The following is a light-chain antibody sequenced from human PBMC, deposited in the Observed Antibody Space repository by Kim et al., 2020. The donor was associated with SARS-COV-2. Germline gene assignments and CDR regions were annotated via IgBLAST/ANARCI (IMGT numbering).Light chain of an antibody. Sequence: APGDSATRYGKASQSVSGSYLAWYQQKPGQAPRHLIYGASSRATGIPDRFRGSGSGTDFTLTISRLEPGDFAVYYCQQYGRSPITFGQGTRLEIK. CDR3: QQYGRSPIT. J-gene: IGKJ5*01. CDR2: GAS. CDR1: QSVSGSY. V-gene: IGKV3-20*01.